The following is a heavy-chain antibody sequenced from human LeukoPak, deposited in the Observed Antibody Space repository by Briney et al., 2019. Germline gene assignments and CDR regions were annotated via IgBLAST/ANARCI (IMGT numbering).Heavy chain of an antibody. CDR3: ALQFIAVAGKFDH. CDR2: ISGSGGST. CDR1: GFPFSTYA. J-gene: IGHJ4*02. V-gene: IGHV3-23*01. Sequence: GSLSLSCAASGFPFSTYAMSWVRPAPEKGLEWVSTISGSGGSTYYADSVKGRFTISRDNSKNTLYLQMNSLRAEDTAVYYCALQFIAVAGKFDHWGQGTLVTVSS. D-gene: IGHD6-19*01.